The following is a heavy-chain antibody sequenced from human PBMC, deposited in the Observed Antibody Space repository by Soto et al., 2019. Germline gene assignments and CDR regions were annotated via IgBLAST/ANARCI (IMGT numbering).Heavy chain of an antibody. D-gene: IGHD6-13*01. Sequence: QVQLVQSGGEVKKPGASVKVSCTTSGYTFTNYGISWVRQARGQGPEWMGWISGYNGDTNYARKFQGRVTMTTDTATSTVYMELRRLRFDDPAIYYCARGGSSWYTEYYQHWGQGTLVIVSS. J-gene: IGHJ1*01. CDR3: ARGGSSWYTEYYQH. V-gene: IGHV1-18*01. CDR2: ISGYNGDT. CDR1: GYTFTNYG.